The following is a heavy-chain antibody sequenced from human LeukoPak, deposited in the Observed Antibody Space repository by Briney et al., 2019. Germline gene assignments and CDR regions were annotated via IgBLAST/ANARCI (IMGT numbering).Heavy chain of an antibody. CDR1: GFTFGDYA. Sequence: GGSLRLSCTASGFTFGDYAMSWVRQAPGKGLEWVGFIRSKAYGGTTEYAASVKGRFTISRDDSKSTAYLQMNSLKTEDTAVYYCTRDNRLRYYYDSSGYYYVYWFDPWGQGTLVTVSS. CDR3: TRDNRLRYYYDSSGYYYVYWFDP. D-gene: IGHD3-22*01. J-gene: IGHJ5*02. CDR2: IRSKAYGGTT. V-gene: IGHV3-49*04.